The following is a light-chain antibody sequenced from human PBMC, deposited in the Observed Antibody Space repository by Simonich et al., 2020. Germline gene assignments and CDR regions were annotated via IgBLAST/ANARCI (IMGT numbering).Light chain of an antibody. V-gene: IGKV4-1*01. CDR1: QSVLYSSNNKNY. CDR3: QQYYSTPPMYT. CDR2: WAS. Sequence: DIVMTQSPDSLAVSLCERDTINCKSSQSVLYSSNNKNYLAWYQPKPGQPPKLLIYWASTREAGVPDRLSGSGSGTDFTLTISSLQAEDVAVYYCQQYYSTPPMYTFGQGTKLEIK. J-gene: IGKJ2*01.